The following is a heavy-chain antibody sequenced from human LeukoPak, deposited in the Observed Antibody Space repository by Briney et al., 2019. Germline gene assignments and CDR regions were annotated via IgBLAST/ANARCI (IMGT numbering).Heavy chain of an antibody. V-gene: IGHV3-9*03. CDR1: GFTFDNYA. Sequence: GGSLRLSCAASGFTFDNYAMHWVRHAPGKGLEWVSGISWNSGSIGYADSVKGRFTISRVNAKNSLYLQMNSLRTEDMALYYCAKDEFVASDFTGAFDIWGQGTMVTVSS. CDR3: AKDEFVASDFTGAFDI. D-gene: IGHD2-8*02. CDR2: ISWNSGSI. J-gene: IGHJ3*02.